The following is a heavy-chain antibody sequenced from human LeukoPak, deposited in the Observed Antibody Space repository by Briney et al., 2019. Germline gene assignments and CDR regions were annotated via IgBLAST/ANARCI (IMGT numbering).Heavy chain of an antibody. J-gene: IGHJ4*02. CDR1: GFTFSSYA. D-gene: IGHD3-16*01. V-gene: IGHV3-23*01. Sequence: GGSLRLSCAASGFTFSSYAMSWVRQAPGKGLEWVSAISGSGGSTYYADSAKGRFTISRDNAKNSLYLQMNSLRAEDTAVYYCARGWGYYFDYWGQGTLVTVSS. CDR2: ISGSGGST. CDR3: ARGWGYYFDY.